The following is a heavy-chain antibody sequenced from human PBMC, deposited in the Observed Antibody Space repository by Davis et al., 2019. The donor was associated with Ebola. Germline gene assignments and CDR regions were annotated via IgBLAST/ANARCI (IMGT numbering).Heavy chain of an antibody. CDR2: INPSDGST. CDR3: ASPGPVGGSYLHY. Sequence: AASVKVSCKTSGYLFIGYYMHWVRQAPGQGLEWVGIINPSDGSTTYAQKFQGRVTMTMETSTGTVYMELSSLRSEDTAVYYCASPGPVGGSYLHYWGQGTLVTVSS. V-gene: IGHV1-46*01. D-gene: IGHD1-26*01. J-gene: IGHJ4*02. CDR1: GYLFIGYY.